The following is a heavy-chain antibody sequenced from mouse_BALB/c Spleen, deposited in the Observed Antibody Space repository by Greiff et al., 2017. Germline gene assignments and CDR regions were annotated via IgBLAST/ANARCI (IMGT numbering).Heavy chain of an antibody. CDR2: ISYDGSN. Sequence: EVQLVESGPGLVKPSQSLSLTCSVTGYSITSGYYWNWIRQFPGNKLEWMRYISYDGSNNYNPSLKNRISITRDTSKNQFFLKLNSVTTEDTATYYCASDGYYVPMDYWGQGTSVTVSS. D-gene: IGHD2-3*01. CDR3: ASDGYYVPMDY. V-gene: IGHV3-6*02. CDR1: GYSITSGYY. J-gene: IGHJ4*01.